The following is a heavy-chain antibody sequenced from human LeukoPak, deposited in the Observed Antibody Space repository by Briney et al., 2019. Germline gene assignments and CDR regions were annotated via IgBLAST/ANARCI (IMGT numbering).Heavy chain of an antibody. J-gene: IGHJ4*02. Sequence: SVKVSCKASGGTFSSYAISWVRQAPGQGLEWMGGIIPIFGTANYAQKFQGRVTITADESTSTAYMELSSLRSEDTAVYYCARVPKGVGYCSSTSCYVEGYFDYWGQGTLVTVSS. CDR2: IIPIFGTA. V-gene: IGHV1-69*13. D-gene: IGHD2-2*01. CDR3: ARVPKGVGYCSSTSCYVEGYFDY. CDR1: GGTFSSYA.